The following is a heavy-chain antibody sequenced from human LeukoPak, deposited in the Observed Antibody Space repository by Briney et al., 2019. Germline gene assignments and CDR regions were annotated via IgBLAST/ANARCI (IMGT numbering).Heavy chain of an antibody. D-gene: IGHD6-19*01. Sequence: SQTLSLTCTVSGGSISSGGYYWSWIRQHPGKGLEWVGYIYYSGSTYYNPSLKSRVTISVDTSKNQFSLKLSSVTAADTAVYYCASIAVAGTGAIDYWGQGTLVTVSS. CDR3: ASIAVAGTGAIDY. J-gene: IGHJ4*02. CDR2: IYYSGST. CDR1: GGSISSGGYY. V-gene: IGHV4-31*03.